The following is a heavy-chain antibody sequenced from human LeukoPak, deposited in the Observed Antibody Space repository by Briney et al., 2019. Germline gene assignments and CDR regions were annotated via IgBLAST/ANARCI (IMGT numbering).Heavy chain of an antibody. V-gene: IGHV1-46*01. CDR2: INPSGGTT. J-gene: IGHJ3*02. CDR3: ARELISGDWTWDI. Sequence: ASVKLSCKASGYTFTSYSLNWVRQAPGQGLEWMGIINPSGGTTNYAQKFQGRITMTRDTSTSTVYMELSRLRSEDTAVYYCARELISGDWTWDIWGQGTMVTVSS. CDR1: GYTFTSYS. D-gene: IGHD2-21*02.